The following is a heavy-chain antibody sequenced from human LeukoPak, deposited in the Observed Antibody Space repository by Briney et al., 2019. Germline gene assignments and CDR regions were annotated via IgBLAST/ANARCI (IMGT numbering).Heavy chain of an antibody. CDR1: GGTFRSYA. V-gene: IGHV1-69*01. CDR3: ARGSGYSSGWYGLDFDY. CDR2: IIPIFGTA. D-gene: IGHD6-19*01. J-gene: IGHJ4*02. Sequence: SVKVSCKASGGTFRSYAISWVRQAPGQGLEWMGGIIPIFGTANYAQKFQGRVTITADESTSTAYMELSSLRSEDTAVYYCARGSGYSSGWYGLDFDYWGQGTLVTVSS.